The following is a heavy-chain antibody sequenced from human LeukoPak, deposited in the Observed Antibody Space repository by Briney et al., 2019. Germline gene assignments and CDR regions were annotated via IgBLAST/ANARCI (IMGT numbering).Heavy chain of an antibody. J-gene: IGHJ1*01. D-gene: IGHD3-22*01. CDR1: GGSFNTYY. V-gene: IGHV4-34*01. CDR3: AHSSDYQQY. Sequence: SETLSLTCAVYGGSFNTYYWSWIPQPPGKGLEWIGDINHSGSTNYNPSLKGRVTISVDTSQNQVSLKLSSVTAADTAVYYCAHSSDYQQYCGQGTLVTVSS. CDR2: INHSGST.